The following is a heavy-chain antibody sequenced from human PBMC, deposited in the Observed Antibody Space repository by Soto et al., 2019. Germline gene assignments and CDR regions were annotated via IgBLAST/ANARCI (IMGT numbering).Heavy chain of an antibody. D-gene: IGHD3-3*01. J-gene: IGHJ5*02. CDR2: INPNSGGT. CDR3: AREGGWDYDFWSGSNWFDP. V-gene: IGHV1-2*04. CDR1: VYTFTGYY. Sequence: ASVKVSCKASVYTFTGYYMHWVRQAPGQGLEWMGWINPNSGGTNYAQKFQGWVTMTRDTSISTAYMELSRLRSDDTAVYYCAREGGWDYDFWSGSNWFDPWGQGTLVTVSS.